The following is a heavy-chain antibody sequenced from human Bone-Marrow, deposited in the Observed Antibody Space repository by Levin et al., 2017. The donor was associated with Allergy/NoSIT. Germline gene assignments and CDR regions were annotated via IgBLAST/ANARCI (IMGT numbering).Heavy chain of an antibody. J-gene: IGHJ6*02. D-gene: IGHD3-16*01. CDR3: ARGQKAGDPLWLADAREDYYGMDV. Sequence: PGESLKISCRASGYTFIDYGISWVRQAPGQGLEWMGWISAYTGNTDYTQKFQGRVTMTTDTSTSTAYMELRGLRSDDTAVYYCARGQKAGDPLWLADAREDYYGMDVWGQGTTVTVSS. V-gene: IGHV1-18*01. CDR2: ISAYTGNT. CDR1: GYTFIDYG.